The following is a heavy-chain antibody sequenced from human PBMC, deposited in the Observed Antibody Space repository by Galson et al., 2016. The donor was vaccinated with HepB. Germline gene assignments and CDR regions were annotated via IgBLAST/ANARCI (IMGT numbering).Heavy chain of an antibody. CDR3: AKERLVRRIFDY. Sequence: SLRLSCAASGFVVSNFCLSWVRQAPGKGLEWVASISTRRTTYYSDSVQGRFTISGDNSNNTLYLQMNGLRAEDTAVYYCAKERLVRRIFDYWGQGTLVTVSS. J-gene: IGHJ4*02. CDR2: ISTRRTT. V-gene: IGHV3-23*01. CDR1: GFVVSNFC. D-gene: IGHD1-1*01.